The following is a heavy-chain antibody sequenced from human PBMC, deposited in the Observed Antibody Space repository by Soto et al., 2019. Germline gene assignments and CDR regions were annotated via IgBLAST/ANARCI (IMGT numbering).Heavy chain of an antibody. CDR3: ARVGSSSGYYGINDY. D-gene: IGHD3-22*01. Sequence: ASVKVSCKASGYTFTSYDISWGRQAPGQELEWMGWINAYNGNTNYAPKPQGRVTMTTDTSTSTAYMELRSLRSDDTAVYYCARVGSSSGYYGINDYWGQGTLVTVSS. CDR2: INAYNGNT. V-gene: IGHV1-18*01. CDR1: GYTFTSYD. J-gene: IGHJ4*02.